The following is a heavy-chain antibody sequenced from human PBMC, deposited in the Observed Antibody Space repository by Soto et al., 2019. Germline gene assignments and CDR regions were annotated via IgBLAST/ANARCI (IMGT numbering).Heavy chain of an antibody. Sequence: ASVKVSCKASGYTFTSYGISWVRQAPGQGLEWMGWISAYNGNTNYAQKLQGRVTMTTDTSTSTAYMELRSLRSDDTAVYYCASSSIVGGMDWGPFREDHDAFDIWGQGTMVTVSS. CDR1: GYTFTSYG. D-gene: IGHD7-27*01. J-gene: IGHJ3*02. V-gene: IGHV1-18*01. CDR3: ASSSIVGGMDWGPFREDHDAFDI. CDR2: ISAYNGNT.